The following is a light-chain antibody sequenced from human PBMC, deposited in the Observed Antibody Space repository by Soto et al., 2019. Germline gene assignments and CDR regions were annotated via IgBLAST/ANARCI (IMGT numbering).Light chain of an antibody. J-gene: IGLJ3*02. CDR2: SHD. Sequence: QSVVTQPPSASQTPGQRVTISCYGSRSNVGRNSVSWYQHVPGTAPKLLIYSHDQRPSGVPDRISASRSGTAASLAISGLRSEDEAFYYCAAWDDSLNAGVFGGGTKLTVL. V-gene: IGLV1-44*01. CDR1: RSNVGRNS. CDR3: AAWDDSLNAGV.